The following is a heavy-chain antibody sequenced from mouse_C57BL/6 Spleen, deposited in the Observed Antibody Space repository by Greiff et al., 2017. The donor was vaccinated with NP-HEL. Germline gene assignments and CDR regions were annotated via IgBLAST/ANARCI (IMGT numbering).Heavy chain of an antibody. D-gene: IGHD2-4*01. CDR1: GYSITSGYY. CDR2: ISYDGSN. V-gene: IGHV3-6*01. J-gene: IGHJ3*01. CDR3: ARARYDYDGPSWFAY. Sequence: DVQLQESGPGLVKPSQSLSLTCSVTGYSITSGYYWNWMRQFPGNKLEWMGYISYDGSNNYNPSLKNRISITRDTSKNQFFLKLNSVTTEDTATYYCARARYDYDGPSWFAYWGQGTLVTVSA.